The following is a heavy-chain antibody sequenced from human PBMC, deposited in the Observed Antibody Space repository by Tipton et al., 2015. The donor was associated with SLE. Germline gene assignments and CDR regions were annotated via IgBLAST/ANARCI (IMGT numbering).Heavy chain of an antibody. CDR2: ISSSSSYI. J-gene: IGHJ6*03. CDR1: GFTFSSYS. Sequence: GSLRLSCAAFGFTFSSYSMNWVRQAPGKGLEWVSSISSSSSYIYYADSVKGRFTISRDNAKNSLYLQMNSLRAEDTAVYYCAREGVYYYYYMDVWGKGTTVTVSS. V-gene: IGHV3-21*01. CDR3: AREGVYYYYYMDV.